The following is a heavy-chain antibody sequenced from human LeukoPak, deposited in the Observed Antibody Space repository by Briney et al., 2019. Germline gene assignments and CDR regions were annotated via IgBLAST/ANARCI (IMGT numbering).Heavy chain of an antibody. J-gene: IGHJ4*02. Sequence: GGSLRLSCAASGFTFSSYAMSWVRQAPGKGLEWGSAISGSCGSTYYADSVKGRFTISRDNSKNTLYLQMNSLRAEDTAVYYCVRLIGYCTNGVCSRVSYFDYWGQGTLVTVSS. CDR3: VRLIGYCTNGVCSRVSYFDY. CDR1: GFTFSSYA. V-gene: IGHV3-23*01. D-gene: IGHD2-8*01. CDR2: ISGSCGST.